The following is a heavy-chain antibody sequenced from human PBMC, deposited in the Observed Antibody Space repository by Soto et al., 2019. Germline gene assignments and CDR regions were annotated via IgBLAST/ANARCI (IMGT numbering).Heavy chain of an antibody. CDR1: GYTFTDYD. J-gene: IGHJ4*02. V-gene: IGHV1-8*02. D-gene: IGHD1-20*01. Sequence: QVQLMQSGAEVRKPGASVKVSCKASGYTFTDYDINWVRQATGQGLEWLGWMTPKSGYTGYAQKFRGRVTLTRDTSRGTAYMELSSLTSEDTAVYYCTRNLYNTGDFDHWGQGTRVTVSS. CDR2: MTPKSGYT. CDR3: TRNLYNTGDFDH.